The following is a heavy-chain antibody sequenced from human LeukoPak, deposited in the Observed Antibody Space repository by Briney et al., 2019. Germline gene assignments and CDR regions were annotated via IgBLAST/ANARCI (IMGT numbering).Heavy chain of an antibody. J-gene: IGHJ5*02. V-gene: IGHV1-2*07. Sequence: ASVKVSCKASGGTFSSYAISWVRQAPGQGLEWMGWINPKNGGANYAPSFQGRVTMTRDRSISTVYMELTRLTSDDTAVFYCARASFWESPINWFDPWGQGTLVTVSS. CDR3: ARASFWESPINWFDP. CDR1: GGTFSSYA. D-gene: IGHD3-16*01. CDR2: INPKNGGA.